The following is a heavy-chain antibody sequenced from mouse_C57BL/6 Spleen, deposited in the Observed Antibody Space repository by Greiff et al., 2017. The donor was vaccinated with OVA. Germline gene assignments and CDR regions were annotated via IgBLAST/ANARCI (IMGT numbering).Heavy chain of an antibody. CDR2: ISDGGSYT. CDR1: GFTFSSYA. CDR3: ERGGNYCGSSSLGYFDY. V-gene: IGHV5-4*03. J-gene: IGHJ2*01. D-gene: IGHD1-1*01. Sequence: EVKVEESGGGLVKPGGSLKLSCAASGFTFSSYAMSWVRQTPEKRLEWVATISDGGSYTYYPDNVKGRFTISRDNAKNTLYLQMSHLKSEDTAMYYCERGGNYCGSSSLGYFDYWGQGTTLTVAS.